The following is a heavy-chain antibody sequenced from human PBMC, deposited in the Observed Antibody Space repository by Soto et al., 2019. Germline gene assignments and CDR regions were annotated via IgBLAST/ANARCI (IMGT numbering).Heavy chain of an antibody. J-gene: IGHJ6*03. CDR3: ARVAGSSSWRARGYYYYYYMDV. V-gene: IGHV4-59*01. CDR2: IYYSGST. CDR1: GGSISSYY. D-gene: IGHD6-13*01. Sequence: SETLSLTCTVSGGSISSYYWSWIRQPPGKGLEWIGYIYYSGSTNYNPSLKSRVTISVDTSKNQFSLKLSSVTAADTAVYYCARVAGSSSWRARGYYYYYYMDVWGKGTTVTVSS.